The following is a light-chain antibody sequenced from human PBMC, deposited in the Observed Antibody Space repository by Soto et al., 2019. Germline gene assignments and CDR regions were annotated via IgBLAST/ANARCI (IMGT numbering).Light chain of an antibody. CDR3: CSYAGSYTLV. V-gene: IGLV2-11*01. CDR2: DVN. J-gene: IGLJ2*01. CDR1: SSDVGGYNY. Sequence: QSVLTQPRSVSGSPGQSVTISCTGTSSDVGGYNYVSWYQQHPGKVPKLMIYDVNKRPSGVPDRFSGSKSGNKASLTISGLQADDEGDYYCCSYAGSYTLVFGGGTKLTVL.